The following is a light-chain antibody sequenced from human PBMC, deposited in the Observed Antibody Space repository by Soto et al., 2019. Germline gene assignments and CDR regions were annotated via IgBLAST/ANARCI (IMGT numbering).Light chain of an antibody. V-gene: IGLV2-14*03. CDR3: SSYTRSTTQV. CDR2: DVT. Sequence: QSALTQPASVSGSPGQSITISCTGTSSDVGYYNYVSWYQQHPGKAPKVIIYDVTNRPSGVSNRFSGSKSGNTASLTISGLQTEDEADYYCSSYTRSTTQVFGTGTKVTVL. J-gene: IGLJ1*01. CDR1: SSDVGYYNY.